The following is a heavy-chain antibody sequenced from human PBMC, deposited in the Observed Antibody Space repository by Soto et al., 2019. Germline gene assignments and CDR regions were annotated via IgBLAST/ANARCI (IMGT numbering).Heavy chain of an antibody. V-gene: IGHV3-23*01. CDR1: GFTFSNYA. D-gene: IGHD6-13*01. CDR3: AKGGPYSSGWYWLPSY. J-gene: IGHJ4*02. Sequence: EVQLLESGGGLVQPGGSLRLSCAASGFTFSNYAMTWVRQAPGKGPEWVSAISGRGDSTFYGDSVKGRFTISRDNSKNTLYLQMNSLRAEDTAVYYCAKGGPYSSGWYWLPSYWGQGTLVTVSS. CDR2: ISGRGDST.